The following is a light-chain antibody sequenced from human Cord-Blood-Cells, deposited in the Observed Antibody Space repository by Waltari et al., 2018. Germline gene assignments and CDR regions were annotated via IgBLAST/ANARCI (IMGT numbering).Light chain of an antibody. CDR3: QQYYSTPWT. CDR1: QSVLYSAKNKNY. J-gene: IGKJ1*01. Sequence: DIVMTPSPDSLAVSLGERATINCKSSQSVLYSAKNKNYLAWYQQKPGQPPKLLIYWASTRESGVPDRFSGSGSGTDFTLTISSLQAEDVAVYYCQQYYSTPWTFGQGTKVEIK. CDR2: WAS. V-gene: IGKV4-1*01.